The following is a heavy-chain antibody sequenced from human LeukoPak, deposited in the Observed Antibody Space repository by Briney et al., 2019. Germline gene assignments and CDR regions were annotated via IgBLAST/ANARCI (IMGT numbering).Heavy chain of an antibody. CDR3: AREELAQTDSSGYGFDY. Sequence: SETLSLTCTVSGGSISSYYWSWIRQPAGKGLEWIRRIYTSGSTNYNPSLKSRVTMSVDTSKNQFSLKLSSVTAADTAVYYCAREELAQTDSSGYGFDYWGQGTLVTVSS. CDR2: IYTSGST. CDR1: GGSISSYY. J-gene: IGHJ4*02. V-gene: IGHV4-4*07. D-gene: IGHD3-22*01.